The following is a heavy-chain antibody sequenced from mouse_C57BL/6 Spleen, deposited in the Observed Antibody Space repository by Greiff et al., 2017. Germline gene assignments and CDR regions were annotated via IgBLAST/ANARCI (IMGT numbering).Heavy chain of an antibody. CDR1: GYTFTSSW. D-gene: IGHD2-1*01. J-gene: IGHJ1*03. V-gene: IGHV1-55*01. CDR2: IYPGSGST. Sequence: QVQLQQPGAELVKPGASVKMSCKASGYTFTSSWITWVKQRPGQGLAWIGDIYPGSGSTNYNEKFKSKATLTADTSSSTAYMQLSSLTSEDSAVYDCARGGNHWYFGVWGTGTTVTVSS. CDR3: ARGGNHWYFGV.